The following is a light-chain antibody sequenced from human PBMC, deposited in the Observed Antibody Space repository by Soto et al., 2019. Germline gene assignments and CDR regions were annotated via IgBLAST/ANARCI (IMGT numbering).Light chain of an antibody. CDR2: KAS. CDR3: QQYNSYSWT. CDR1: QSISSW. Sequence: DIQMTQSPSTLSASVGDRVTITCRASQSISSWLAWYQQKPGKAPKLLIYKASSLESGVPSRFSGSGSGTESTLTISSLQPDDFATYYCQQYNSYSWTFGQGTRWIS. J-gene: IGKJ1*01. V-gene: IGKV1-5*03.